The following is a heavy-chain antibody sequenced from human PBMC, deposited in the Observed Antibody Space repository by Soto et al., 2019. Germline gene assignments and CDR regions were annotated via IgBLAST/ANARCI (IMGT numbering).Heavy chain of an antibody. CDR3: VGETQWYFNY. D-gene: IGHD2-8*01. J-gene: IGHJ4*02. CDR1: GSSFSDHY. CDR2: ISPGGDNI. V-gene: IGHV3-11*01. Sequence: QVQLVESGGGLVKPGGSLRLSCAASGSSFSDHYMSWIRQAPGKGLEWVSYISPGGDNIHYADSVKGRFTISRDNARNSLYLQMNSLRVEDTAVYYCVGETQWYFNYWGQGTLVTVSS.